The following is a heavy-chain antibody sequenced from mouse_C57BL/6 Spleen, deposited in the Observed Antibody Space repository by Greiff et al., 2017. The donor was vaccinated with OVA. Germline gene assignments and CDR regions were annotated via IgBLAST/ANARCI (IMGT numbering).Heavy chain of an antibody. D-gene: IGHD1-1*01. CDR1: GYTFTSYW. Sequence: QVQLQQPGTELVKPGASVKLSCKASGYTFTSYWMHWVKQRPGQGLEWIGNINPSNGGTNYNEKFKSKATLTVDKSSSTAYMQLSSLTSEDSAVFYCASNHGSSYAMDYWGQGTSVTVSS. CDR3: ASNHGSSYAMDY. J-gene: IGHJ4*01. V-gene: IGHV1-53*01. CDR2: INPSNGGT.